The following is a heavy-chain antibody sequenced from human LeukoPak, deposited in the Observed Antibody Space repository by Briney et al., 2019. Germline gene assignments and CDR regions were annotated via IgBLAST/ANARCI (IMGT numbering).Heavy chain of an antibody. V-gene: IGHV4-39*01. J-gene: IGHJ4*02. CDR3: ARLDTGYSSGYGYYFDF. Sequence: SETLSLTCAVSGGSISSSSYSWGWIRQPPGEGLEWIGSIYYSGSIYYNPSLKSRVTISVDTSKNQFSLKLSSVTAADTAVYYCARLDTGYSSGYGYYFDFWGQGTVVTVSS. CDR1: GGSISSSSYS. CDR2: IYYSGSI. D-gene: IGHD6-19*01.